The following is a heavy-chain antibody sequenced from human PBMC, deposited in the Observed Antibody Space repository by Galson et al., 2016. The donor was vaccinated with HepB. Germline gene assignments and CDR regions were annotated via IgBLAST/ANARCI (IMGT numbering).Heavy chain of an antibody. D-gene: IGHD5-18*01. J-gene: IGHJ4*02. CDR1: EYSFVRYW. CDR3: VRQQLHSYGHTHWDC. Sequence: QSGAEVKKPGESLKISCQGSEYSFVRYWIGWVRQMPGKGLEYVGIMYPGNSETRYSPSFQGQFTISADTSIITAYLPWSSLKASDTSMYYCVRQQLHSYGHTHWDCWGQGTLVTVS. CDR2: MYPGNSET. V-gene: IGHV5-51*01.